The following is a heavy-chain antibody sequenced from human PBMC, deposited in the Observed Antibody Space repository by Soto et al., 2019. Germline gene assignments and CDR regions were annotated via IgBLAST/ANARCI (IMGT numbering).Heavy chain of an antibody. J-gene: IGHJ6*02. V-gene: IGHV1-2*02. D-gene: IGHD3-3*01. Sequence: QVQLVQSGAEVKKPGASVKVSCKASGYIFTDYYLHWVRQAPGQGLEWMGWINPNSGDTNFAQKFQGRVTLTRDTSIDTAYMDLSSLRSDDTAVYYCARLGGNYDFWSGQRDYYFGMNAWGQGTTVTVSS. CDR3: ARLGGNYDFWSGQRDYYFGMNA. CDR2: INPNSGDT. CDR1: GYIFTDYY.